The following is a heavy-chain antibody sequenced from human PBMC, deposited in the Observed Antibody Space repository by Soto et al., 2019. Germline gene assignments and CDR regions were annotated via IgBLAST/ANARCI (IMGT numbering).Heavy chain of an antibody. D-gene: IGHD2-15*01. Sequence: ADSVKGRFAISRDNAKNSVYLQMNSLRAEDTAVYYCAREEGYCGGGSCFRSASELWGQGTVVTVSS. CDR3: AREEGYCGGGSCFRSASEL. J-gene: IGHJ3*01. V-gene: IGHV3-11*04.